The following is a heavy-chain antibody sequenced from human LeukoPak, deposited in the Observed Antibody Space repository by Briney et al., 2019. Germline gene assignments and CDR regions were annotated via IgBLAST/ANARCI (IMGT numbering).Heavy chain of an antibody. CDR2: INPNSGGT. CDR3: ARGSSDHGPLGYYGMDV. Sequence: GASVKVSCKASGYTFTGYYMHWMRQAPGQGLEWMGWINPNSGGTNYAQKFQGWVTMTRDTSISTAYMELSRLRSDDTAVYYCARGSSDHGPLGYYGMDVWGQGTTVTVSS. V-gene: IGHV1-2*04. D-gene: IGHD1-14*01. CDR1: GYTFTGYY. J-gene: IGHJ6*02.